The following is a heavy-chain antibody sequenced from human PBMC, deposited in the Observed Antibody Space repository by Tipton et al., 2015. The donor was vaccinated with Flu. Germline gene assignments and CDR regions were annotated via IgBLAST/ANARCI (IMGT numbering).Heavy chain of an antibody. Sequence: TLSLTCIVYGASFSNYYWSWIRQSPGKALEWIGEINHSGSANYNPSLKTRVTISVDASKNQFSLMLSSVTAADTAVYYCARSIAVSGKFDPWGQGTLVTVSS. D-gene: IGHD6-19*01. CDR2: INHSGSA. CDR3: ARSIAVSGKFDP. V-gene: IGHV4-34*01. J-gene: IGHJ5*02. CDR1: GASFSNYY.